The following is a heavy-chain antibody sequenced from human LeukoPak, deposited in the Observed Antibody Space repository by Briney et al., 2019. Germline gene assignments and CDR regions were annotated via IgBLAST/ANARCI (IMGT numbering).Heavy chain of an antibody. V-gene: IGHV4-59*01. D-gene: IGHD2-21*02. CDR3: ARGGVVTAMGTRYWYFDL. J-gene: IGHJ2*01. Sequence: KPSETLSLTCTVSGGSISSYYWSWIRQPPGKGLEWIGYIYYSGSTNYNPSLKSRVTISVDTSKNQFSLELSSVTAADTAVYYCARGGVVTAMGTRYWYFDLWGRGTLVTVSS. CDR2: IYYSGST. CDR1: GGSISSYY.